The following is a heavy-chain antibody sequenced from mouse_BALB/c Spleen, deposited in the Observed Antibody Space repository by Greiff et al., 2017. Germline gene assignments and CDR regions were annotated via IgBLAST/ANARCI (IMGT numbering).Heavy chain of an antibody. CDR3: ARWAGRYPAMDY. Sequence: QVQLQQSAAELARPGASVKMSCKASGYTFTSYTMHWVKQRPGQGLEWIGYINPSSGYTEYNQKFKDKTTLTADKSSSTAYMQLSSLTSEDSAVYYCARWAGRYPAMDYWGQGTSVTVSS. V-gene: IGHV1-4*02. CDR1: GYTFTSYT. J-gene: IGHJ4*01. D-gene: IGHD1-1*01. CDR2: INPSSGYT.